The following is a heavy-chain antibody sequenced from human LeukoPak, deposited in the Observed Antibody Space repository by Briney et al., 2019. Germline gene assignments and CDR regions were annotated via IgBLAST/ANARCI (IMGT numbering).Heavy chain of an antibody. V-gene: IGHV3-23*01. D-gene: IGHD6-19*01. Sequence: SGGSLRLSCAASGFTFSSYAMSWVRQAPGKGLEWVSAIRGNGDRTHYADSVKGRFTISRDNSKNTLYLQMNSLRAEDTAVYYCARSRDDSSGWSDYWGQGTLVTVSS. CDR1: GFTFSSYA. CDR2: IRGNGDRT. J-gene: IGHJ4*02. CDR3: ARSRDDSSGWSDY.